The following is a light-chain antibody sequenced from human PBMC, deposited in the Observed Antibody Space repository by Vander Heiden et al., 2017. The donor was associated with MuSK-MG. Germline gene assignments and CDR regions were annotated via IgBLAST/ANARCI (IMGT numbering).Light chain of an antibody. CDR3: QAWDSSSYV. CDR2: QGS. V-gene: IGLV3-1*01. J-gene: IGLJ1*01. CDR1: KVGDKY. Sequence: SYELTLLPSLSVSPGQTASISCSGDKVGDKYACWFQQKPGQSPVLVIYQGSKRPSGTPERFSGSNSGNTATLTISGTQAMDEDDYYCQAWDSSSYVFGTGTKVTVL.